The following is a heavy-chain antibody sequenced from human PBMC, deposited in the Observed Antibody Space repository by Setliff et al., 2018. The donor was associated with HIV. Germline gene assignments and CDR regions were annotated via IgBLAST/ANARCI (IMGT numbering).Heavy chain of an antibody. J-gene: IGHJ4*02. Sequence: ASVKVSCKASSNTFINDVFNWVRQAPGQGLEWMGWINPNSGGTNYAQKFQGRVTMTKDTSTNTVYMDLSGLRSDDTAVYYCARDRTAGNTYDYAYWGQGTLVTVSS. D-gene: IGHD3-16*01. CDR2: INPNSGGT. CDR1: SNTFINDV. V-gene: IGHV1-2*02. CDR3: ARDRTAGNTYDYAY.